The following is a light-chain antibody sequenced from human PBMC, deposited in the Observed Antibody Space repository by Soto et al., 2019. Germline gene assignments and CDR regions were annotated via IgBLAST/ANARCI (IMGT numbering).Light chain of an antibody. CDR2: GVS. CDR3: QQYGSSIT. CDR1: QSVGSN. Sequence: EIVMTQSPATVSVSPGERATLSCRASQSVGSNLAWYHQKPGQAPRLLIYGVSSRATGIPDRFSGSGSGTDFTLTISRLEPEDFAVYYCQQYGSSITFGQGTRLEIK. J-gene: IGKJ5*01. V-gene: IGKV3-20*01.